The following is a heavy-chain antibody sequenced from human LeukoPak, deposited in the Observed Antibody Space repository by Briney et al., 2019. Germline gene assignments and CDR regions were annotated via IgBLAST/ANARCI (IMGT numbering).Heavy chain of an antibody. CDR1: GFTFSSYG. CDR3: ARCLGSGWYYFDY. V-gene: IGHV3-33*01. J-gene: IGHJ4*02. Sequence: PGGSLRLSCAASGFTFSSYGMHWVRQAPGKGLEWVAVIWYDGSNKYYADSVKGRFTISRDNSKNTLYLQMNSLRAEDTTVYYCARCLGSGWYYFDYWGQGTLVTVSS. CDR2: IWYDGSNK. D-gene: IGHD6-19*01.